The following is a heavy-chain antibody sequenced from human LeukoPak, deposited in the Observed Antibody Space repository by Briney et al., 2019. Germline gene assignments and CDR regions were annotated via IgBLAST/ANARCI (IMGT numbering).Heavy chain of an antibody. CDR2: VNPNSGNT. CDR1: GYTFTTYD. J-gene: IGHJ5*02. Sequence: ASVKVSCKASGYTFTTYDINWVRQATGQGLEWMGWVNPNSGNTGYTQKFQGRVTMTRNTSISTAYMELSSLRSEDTAVYYCVRGRGSGHKENWFDPWGQGTLVTVSS. V-gene: IGHV1-8*01. D-gene: IGHD6-19*01. CDR3: VRGRGSGHKENWFDP.